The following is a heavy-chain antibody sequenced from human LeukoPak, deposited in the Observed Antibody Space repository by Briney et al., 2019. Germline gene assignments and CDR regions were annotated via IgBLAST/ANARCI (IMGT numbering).Heavy chain of an antibody. CDR1: GGSISSYN. V-gene: IGHV4-59*01. J-gene: IGHJ4*02. CDR3: ARDREDGGNYFDY. D-gene: IGHD6-25*01. Sequence: PSETLPLTCTVSGGSISSYNWSWIRQPPGKGLEWIGYIYYSGSTNYNPSLKSRVTISVDTSKNQFSLKLSSVTAADTAVYYCARDREDGGNYFDYWGQGTLVTVSS. CDR2: IYYSGST.